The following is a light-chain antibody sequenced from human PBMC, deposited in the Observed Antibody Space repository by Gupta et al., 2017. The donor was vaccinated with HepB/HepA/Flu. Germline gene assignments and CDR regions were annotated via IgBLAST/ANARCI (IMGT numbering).Light chain of an antibody. CDR3: QQCLTTPIT. J-gene: IGKJ5*01. V-gene: IGKV1-39*01. Sequence: DIQMTQSPSSLSASVGDRVTITCRASQSIRNYLNWYQHKPGKAPKLLIYSASTLQNEDPSRFSGSGSGTEFTLTISSLQPEDFAAYYCQQCLTTPITFGQGTRLELK. CDR2: SAS. CDR1: QSIRNY.